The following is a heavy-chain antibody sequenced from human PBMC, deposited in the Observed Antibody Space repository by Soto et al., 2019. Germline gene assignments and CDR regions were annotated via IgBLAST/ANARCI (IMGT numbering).Heavy chain of an antibody. J-gene: IGHJ3*02. CDR2: IYNSGST. CDR3: ATYRKFFQI. Sequence: TRSCTCSVSGCYTSGGSCSWCWIRQPPGKGLEWIGFIYNSGSTYYNSSLKSRVTISVDRSKNHFFLNLTSVPAADTAVYYCATYRKFFQIWGQGSKVTVSS. V-gene: IGHV4-30-2*01. CDR1: GCYTSGGSCS.